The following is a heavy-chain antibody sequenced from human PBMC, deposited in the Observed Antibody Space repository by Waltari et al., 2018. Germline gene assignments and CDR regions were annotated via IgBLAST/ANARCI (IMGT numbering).Heavy chain of an antibody. CDR3: ARTLPGVVGAFDI. Sequence: QVQLQESGPGLVKPSETLSLTCAVSGYSISSGYYWGWIRQPPGKGLEWIGSIYHSGSTYYNPSLKSRVTISVDTSKNQFSLKLSSVTAADTAVYYCARTLPGVVGAFDIWGQGTMVTVSS. CDR2: IYHSGST. V-gene: IGHV4-38-2*01. CDR1: GYSISSGYY. D-gene: IGHD2-15*01. J-gene: IGHJ3*02.